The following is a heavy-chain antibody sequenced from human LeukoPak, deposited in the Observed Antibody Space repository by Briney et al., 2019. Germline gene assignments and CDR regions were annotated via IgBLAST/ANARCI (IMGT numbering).Heavy chain of an antibody. D-gene: IGHD6-19*01. Sequence: GASVKVSCKASGYTFTSYYMHWVRQAPGQGLEWMGWISAYNGNTNYAQKLQGRVTMTTDTSTSTAYMELRSLRSDDTAVYYCARVIAVAGTWYFDLWGRGTLVTVSS. CDR3: ARVIAVAGTWYFDL. CDR1: GYTFTSYY. V-gene: IGHV1-18*04. CDR2: ISAYNGNT. J-gene: IGHJ2*01.